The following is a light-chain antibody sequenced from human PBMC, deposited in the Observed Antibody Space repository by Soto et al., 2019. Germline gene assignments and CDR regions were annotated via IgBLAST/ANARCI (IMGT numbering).Light chain of an antibody. J-gene: IGLJ1*01. Sequence: QSALTQPASVSGSPGQSITISCTGTSSDVGRYNYVSWYQQHPGKAPKLMICEVSNRPSGVSNRFSGSKSGNTASLTISGLQAEDEADYYCSSYTGSSTYVVGTGTKLTVL. CDR2: EVS. V-gene: IGLV2-14*01. CDR3: SSYTGSSTYV. CDR1: SSDVGRYNY.